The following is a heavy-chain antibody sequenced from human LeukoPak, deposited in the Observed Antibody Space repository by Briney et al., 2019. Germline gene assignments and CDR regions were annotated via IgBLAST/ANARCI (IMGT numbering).Heavy chain of an antibody. D-gene: IGHD3-10*01. CDR3: ARSAYYYGSGRGYFDY. Sequence: SETLSLTCAVYGGSFSGYYWSWIRQPPGKGLEWIGYIYHSGSTNYNPSLKSRVTISVDTSKNQFSLKLSSVTAADTAVYYCARSAYYYGSGRGYFDYWGQGTLVTVSS. CDR2: IYHSGST. V-gene: IGHV4-34*01. J-gene: IGHJ4*02. CDR1: GGSFSGYY.